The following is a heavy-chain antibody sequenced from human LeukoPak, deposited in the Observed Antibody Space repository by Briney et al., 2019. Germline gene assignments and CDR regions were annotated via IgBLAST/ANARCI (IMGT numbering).Heavy chain of an antibody. CDR3: AREWLQGAFDI. J-gene: IGHJ3*02. CDR2: IYYSGST. V-gene: IGHV4-30-4*01. D-gene: IGHD5-12*01. CDR1: GDSISSGDYY. Sequence: SQTLSLTCTVSGDSISSGDYYWSWIRQPPGKGLEWIGYIYYSGSTYYNPSLKSPVTISVDTSKNQFSLKLSSVTAADTAVYYCAREWLQGAFDIWGQGTMVTVSS.